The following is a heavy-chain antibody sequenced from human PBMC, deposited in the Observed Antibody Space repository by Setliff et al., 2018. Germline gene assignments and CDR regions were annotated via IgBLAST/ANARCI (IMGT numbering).Heavy chain of an antibody. Sequence: PGGSLRLSCTASGFTFDDYAMAWVRQAPGKGLEWVGFIRIKTYGGTTEYAVSVKGRFTISRDDSKSIAYLQMNSLKTEDTAVYYCARDKPRDYFRHDAFAIWGQGTMVTVSS. D-gene: IGHD4-17*01. CDR1: GFTFDDYA. CDR2: IRIKTYGGTT. CDR3: ARDKPRDYFRHDAFAI. V-gene: IGHV3-49*04. J-gene: IGHJ3*02.